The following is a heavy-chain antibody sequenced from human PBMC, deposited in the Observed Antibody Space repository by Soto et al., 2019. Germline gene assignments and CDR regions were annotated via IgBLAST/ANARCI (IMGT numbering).Heavy chain of an antibody. CDR3: ARAPSGEDFKLWFGESVNWFDP. J-gene: IGHJ5*02. CDR1: GYTFTSYG. V-gene: IGHV1-18*01. D-gene: IGHD3-10*01. Sequence: ASVKVSCKASGYTFTSYGISWVRQAPGQGLEWMGWISAYNGNTNYAQKLQGRVTMTTDTSTSTAYMELRSLRSDDTAVYYCARAPSGEDFKLWFGESVNWFDPWGQGTLVTVSS. CDR2: ISAYNGNT.